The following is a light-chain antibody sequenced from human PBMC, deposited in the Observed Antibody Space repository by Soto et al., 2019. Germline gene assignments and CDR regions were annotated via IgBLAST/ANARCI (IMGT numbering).Light chain of an antibody. J-gene: IGLJ1*01. CDR3: SSYTTTSTYV. V-gene: IGLV2-14*01. Sequence: QSALTQPASVSGSPGQSITITCTGTSSDVGGYKYVSWYQQHPGKAPKLLIYVVSNRPSGVSNRFSGSKSGNTASLTISGLQAEDEADYYCSSYTTTSTYVFGTETKVTVL. CDR2: VVS. CDR1: SSDVGGYKY.